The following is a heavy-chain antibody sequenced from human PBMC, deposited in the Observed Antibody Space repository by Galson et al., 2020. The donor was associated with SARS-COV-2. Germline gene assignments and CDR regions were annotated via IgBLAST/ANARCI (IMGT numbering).Heavy chain of an antibody. CDR3: AIRFGGLGYMDV. CDR2: IKRRSDGETT. CDR1: GFTFSTAW. J-gene: IGHJ6*04. Sequence: GGSLRLSCAVSGFTFSTAWMIWVRQAPGKGLEWVGRIKRRSDGETTDYGAPVKGRFIISRDDSKDTLYLHMNSLRSEDTGVYYCAIRFGGLGYMDVWGKGTTVTVSS. D-gene: IGHD3-10*01. V-gene: IGHV3-15*01.